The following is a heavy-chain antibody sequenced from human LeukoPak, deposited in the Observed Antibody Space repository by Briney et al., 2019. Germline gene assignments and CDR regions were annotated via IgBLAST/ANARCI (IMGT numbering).Heavy chain of an antibody. V-gene: IGHV1-46*01. CDR1: GYTFTSYY. D-gene: IGHD5-24*01. CDR3: ARGWIEMPTVYFDY. CDR2: INPSGGST. J-gene: IGHJ4*02. Sequence: GASVKVSCKTSGYTFTSYYIHWVRQAPGQGLEWMGIINPSGGSTDYAQKLQGRVTMTADTSTRTAYMELRSLRSDDTAVYYCARGWIEMPTVYFDYWGQGTLVSVFS.